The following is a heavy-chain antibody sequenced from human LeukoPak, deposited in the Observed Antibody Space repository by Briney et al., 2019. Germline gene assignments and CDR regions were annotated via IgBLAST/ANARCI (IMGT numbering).Heavy chain of an antibody. J-gene: IGHJ4*02. CDR3: VREFYSALWD. CDR1: GLTFSTYW. V-gene: IGHV3-74*01. D-gene: IGHD2-21*01. Sequence: GGSLRLSCAASGLTFSTYWMHWVRQAPGKGLVWVSRINSDGSGTGFADSLNGRFTISRDNAKNILYLQMNSLRAEDTAVYYCVREFYSALWDWGQGTLVTVSS. CDR2: INSDGSGT.